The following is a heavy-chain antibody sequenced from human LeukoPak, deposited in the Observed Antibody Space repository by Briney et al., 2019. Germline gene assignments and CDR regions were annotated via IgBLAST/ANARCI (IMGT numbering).Heavy chain of an antibody. D-gene: IGHD3-10*01. CDR2: INHSGST. J-gene: IGHJ6*03. V-gene: IGHV4-34*01. CDR1: GGSFSGYY. Sequence: AAETLSLTCAVYGGSFSGYYWSWIRQPPGKGLEWIGEINHSGSTNYNPSLKSRVTISVDTSKNQFSLKLSSVTAADTAVYYCARHASSFDGSGSSRPYYYYYYMDVWGKGTTVTMSS. CDR3: ARHASSFDGSGSSRPYYYYYYMDV.